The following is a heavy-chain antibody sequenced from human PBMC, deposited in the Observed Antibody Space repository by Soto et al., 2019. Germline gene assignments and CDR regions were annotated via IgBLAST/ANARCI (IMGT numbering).Heavy chain of an antibody. V-gene: IGHV3-30-3*01. D-gene: IGHD3-3*01. CDR3: ARDLGGYDFWSGYQDY. CDR2: ISYDGSNK. J-gene: IGHJ4*02. CDR1: GFTFSSYA. Sequence: ESGGGVVQPGRSLRLSCAASGFTFSSYAKHWVRQAPGKGLEWVAVISYDGSNKYYADSVKGRFTISRDNSKNTLYLQMNSLRAEDTAVYYCARDLGGYDFWSGYQDYWGQGTLVTVSS.